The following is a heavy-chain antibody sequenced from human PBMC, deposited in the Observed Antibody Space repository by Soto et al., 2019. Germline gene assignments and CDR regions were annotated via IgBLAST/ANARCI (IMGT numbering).Heavy chain of an antibody. V-gene: IGHV1-18*01. CDR1: GYTFTSYS. CDR2: ISAYNGNT. J-gene: IGHJ6*02. CDR3: ARGTGIAAAEDYYYGMDV. D-gene: IGHD6-13*01. Sequence: ASVKVSCKASGYTFTSYSISWVRQAPGQGLEWMGWISAYNGNTNYAQKLQGRVTMTTDTSTSTAYMELRSLRSDDTAVYYCARGTGIAAAEDYYYGMDVWGQGTTVTVSS.